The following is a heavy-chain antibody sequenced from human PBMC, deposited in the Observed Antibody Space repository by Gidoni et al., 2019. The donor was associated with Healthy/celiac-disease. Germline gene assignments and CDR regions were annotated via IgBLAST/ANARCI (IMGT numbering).Heavy chain of an antibody. V-gene: IGHV3-23*04. Sequence: EVPLVESGGGFVQPGASLRLSCAASGFTFSRYALSWVLQGPGQGLEWVSAISVSGGSTYTAVSSNGQFTISRDNSKNTLYLQMNSLGAEDTALYYWAKVRCYGDLVLIDAFDIWGQGTMVTVSS. D-gene: IGHD4-17*01. CDR2: ISVSGGST. CDR1: GFTFSRYA. CDR3: AKVRCYGDLVLIDAFDI. J-gene: IGHJ3*02.